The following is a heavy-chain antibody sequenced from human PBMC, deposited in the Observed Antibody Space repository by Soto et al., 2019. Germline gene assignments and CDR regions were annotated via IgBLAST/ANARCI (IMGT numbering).Heavy chain of an antibody. D-gene: IGHD6-13*01. V-gene: IGHV4-34*01. CDR2: INHSGST. CDR1: GGSFSGYY. CDR3: GRLEATRTTWFTGPYNWFDP. Sequence: SETLSLTCAVYGGSFSGYYWSWIRQPPGKGLEWIGEINHSGSTNYNPSPKSRVTISVDTSKNQFSLQWSTLEASDTAIYYCGRLEATRTTWFTGPYNWFDPWGEGTRVTVSS. J-gene: IGHJ5*02.